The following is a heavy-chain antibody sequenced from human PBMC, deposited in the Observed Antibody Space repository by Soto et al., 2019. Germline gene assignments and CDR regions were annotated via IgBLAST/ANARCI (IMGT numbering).Heavy chain of an antibody. CDR1: GYTFTRSG. J-gene: IGHJ6*02. V-gene: IGHV1-18*01. CDR3: AREGVAPYYYYGMDV. D-gene: IGHD5-12*01. Sequence: QVQLVQSGAEVKKPGASVKVSCKASGYTFTRSGISWVRQAPGQGPEWMGWISSYNGDTNYAQTFQGRVTMTTDTPTSTAYRELRTLRSDDTAVYYCAREGVAPYYYYGMDVWGQGPPVTVSS. CDR2: ISSYNGDT.